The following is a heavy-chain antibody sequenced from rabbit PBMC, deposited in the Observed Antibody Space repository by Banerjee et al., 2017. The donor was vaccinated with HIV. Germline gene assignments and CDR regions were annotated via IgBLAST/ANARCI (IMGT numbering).Heavy chain of an antibody. J-gene: IGHJ4*01. V-gene: IGHV1S40*01. CDR3: ARDLAGVIGWNFGL. D-gene: IGHD4-1*01. CDR1: GFSFSSSYY. CDR2: IYTGSSGTT. Sequence: QSLEESGGGLVQPEGSLTLTCTASGFSFSSSYYMCWVRQAPGKGLEWIACIYTGSSGTTYYASWAKGRFTISKTSSTTVTLQMTSLTAADMATYFCARDLAGVIGWNFGLWGPGTLVTVS.